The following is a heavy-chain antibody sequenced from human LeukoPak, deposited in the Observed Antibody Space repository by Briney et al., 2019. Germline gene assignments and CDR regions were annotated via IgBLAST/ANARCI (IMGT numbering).Heavy chain of an antibody. V-gene: IGHV1-69*06. CDR1: GGTFSSYA. D-gene: IGHD2-2*01. CDR2: IIPIFGTA. Sequence: ASVKVSCKASGGTFSSYAISWVRQAPGQGLEWMGGIIPIFGTANYAQKFQGRVTITADKSTSTADMELSSLRSEDTAVYYCASCSSTSCRPYYYYYGMDVWGKGTTVTVSS. CDR3: ASCSSTSCRPYYYYYGMDV. J-gene: IGHJ6*04.